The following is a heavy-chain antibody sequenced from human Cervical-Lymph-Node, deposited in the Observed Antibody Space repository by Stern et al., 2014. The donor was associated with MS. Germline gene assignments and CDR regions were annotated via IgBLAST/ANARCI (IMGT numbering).Heavy chain of an antibody. V-gene: IGHV1-69*01. CDR1: GGTFSNYA. CDR3: ARDANDFWSGMFDY. Sequence: QVQLMQSGAEVKKPGSSVKVSCKASGGTFSNYAINWVRQAPGQGLEWMGGIIPIFGTANYAQKLPGKATITADASTSTAYMELSSLRSEDTAMYYCARDANDFWSGMFDYWGQGTLVTVSS. D-gene: IGHD3-3*01. CDR2: IIPIFGTA. J-gene: IGHJ4*02.